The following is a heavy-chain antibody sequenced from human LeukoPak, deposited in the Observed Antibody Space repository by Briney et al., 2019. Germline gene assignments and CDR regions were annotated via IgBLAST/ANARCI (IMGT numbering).Heavy chain of an antibody. J-gene: IGHJ4*02. CDR2: IKSKTDGGTT. D-gene: IGHD6-19*01. Sequence: GGSLRLSCAASGFTFSNAWMSWVRQAPGKGLEWVGRIKSKTDGGTTDYAAPVKGRFTISRDDSKNTLYLQMNSPKTEDTAVYYCTTDLESSGWYSGYWGQGTLVTVSS. CDR1: GFTFSNAW. CDR3: TTDLESSGWYSGY. V-gene: IGHV3-15*01.